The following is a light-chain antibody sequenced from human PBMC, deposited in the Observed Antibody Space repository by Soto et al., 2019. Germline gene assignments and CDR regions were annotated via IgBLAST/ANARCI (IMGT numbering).Light chain of an antibody. CDR3: QQHDTLPA. Sequence: DIQMTQSPSTLSASVGDRVTITCRASQDISNFLNWYQQKTGKAPKLLIYDATKLETGVPSRFSGGGSGTDFTFTISSLQPEDIATYYCQQHDTLPAFGGGTKVEIK. CDR1: QDISNF. J-gene: IGKJ4*01. V-gene: IGKV1-33*01. CDR2: DAT.